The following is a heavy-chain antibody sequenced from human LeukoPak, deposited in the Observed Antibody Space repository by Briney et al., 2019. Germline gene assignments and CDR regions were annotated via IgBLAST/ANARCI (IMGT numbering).Heavy chain of an antibody. CDR3: ARDIMITFGGVIVNSAFDI. D-gene: IGHD3-16*02. CDR2: ISAYNGNT. Sequence: ASVKVSCKASGYTLTSYGISWVRQAPGQGLEWMGWISAYNGNTNYAQKLQGRVTMTTDTSTSTAYMELSSLRSEDTAVYYCARDIMITFGGVIVNSAFDIWGQGTMVTVSS. J-gene: IGHJ3*02. CDR1: GYTLTSYG. V-gene: IGHV1-18*01.